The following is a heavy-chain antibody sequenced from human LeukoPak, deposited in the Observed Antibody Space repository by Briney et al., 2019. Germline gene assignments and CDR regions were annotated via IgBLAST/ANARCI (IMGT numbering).Heavy chain of an antibody. V-gene: IGHV3-7*01. CDR1: GFILSNYW. D-gene: IGHD5-18*01. CDR3: VRDWPGDSYGADP. Sequence: QPGGSLRLSCAASGFILSNYWMNWVRQAPGKGLEWVANIKQDGSEKYYVDSVKGRFTISRDNAKNSLYLQMNSLRAEDTAVYYCVRDWPGDSYGADPWGQGTLVTVSS. CDR2: IKQDGSEK. J-gene: IGHJ5*02.